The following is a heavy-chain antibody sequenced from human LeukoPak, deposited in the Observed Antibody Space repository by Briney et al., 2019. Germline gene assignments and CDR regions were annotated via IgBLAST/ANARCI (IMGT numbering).Heavy chain of an antibody. J-gene: IGHJ4*02. D-gene: IGHD4-23*01. Sequence: GASVKVSCKASGYTFIGYYMHWVRQAPAQGLEWMGWINPNSGGTNYAQKFQGRVTMTRDTSISTAYMELSRLRSDDTAVYYCARDKDYGGYYSDYWGQGTLVTVSS. CDR3: ARDKDYGGYYSDY. V-gene: IGHV1-2*02. CDR1: GYTFIGYY. CDR2: INPNSGGT.